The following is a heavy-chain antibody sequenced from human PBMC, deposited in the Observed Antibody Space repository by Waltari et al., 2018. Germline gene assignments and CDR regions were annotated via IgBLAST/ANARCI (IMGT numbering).Heavy chain of an antibody. V-gene: IGHV3-33*01. Sequence: QVQMVESGGGVVQPGRSLRLSCAASGFDIDNYGMHWVRQAPGKGLEAVDMIWFDGTTTYYAESVKGRFTISRVISRNTVYLQMTSLRAEDTAVYYCARDDRSIAALQSWGQGTLVTVSS. CDR1: GFDIDNYG. CDR3: ARDDRSIAALQS. J-gene: IGHJ5*02. D-gene: IGHD6-6*01. CDR2: IWFDGTTT.